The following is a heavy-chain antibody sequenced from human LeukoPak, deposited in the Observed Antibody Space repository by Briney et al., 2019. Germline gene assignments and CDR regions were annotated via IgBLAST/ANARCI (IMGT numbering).Heavy chain of an antibody. J-gene: IGHJ4*02. CDR3: ARAMYYYDSSGFDY. D-gene: IGHD3-22*01. V-gene: IGHV3-11*04. Sequence: TGGSLRLSCAASGFTFSDYYMSWIRQAPGKGLEWVSYISSSGSTIYYADSVKGRFTISRDNAKNSLYLQMNSLRAEDTAVYYCARAMYYYDSSGFDYWGQGTLVTVSS. CDR1: GFTFSDYY. CDR2: ISSSGSTI.